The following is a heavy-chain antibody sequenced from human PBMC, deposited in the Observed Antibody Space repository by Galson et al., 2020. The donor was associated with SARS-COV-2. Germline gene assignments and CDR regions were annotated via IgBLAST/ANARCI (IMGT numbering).Heavy chain of an antibody. V-gene: IGHV4-34*01. CDR3: VRASRPPVGSVFIGCPNNFDY. J-gene: IGHJ4*02. CDR1: GGSFSGHY. D-gene: IGHD1-26*01. CDR2: INHSGST. Sequence: SQASETLSLTCAVYGGSFSGHYWNWIRQSPGKGLQWIGEINHSGSTNYISSLKSRVTMSVDRSKNQFSLRLRSVTAADTAVYYCVRASRPPVGSVFIGCPNNFDYWSQGTLVTVSS.